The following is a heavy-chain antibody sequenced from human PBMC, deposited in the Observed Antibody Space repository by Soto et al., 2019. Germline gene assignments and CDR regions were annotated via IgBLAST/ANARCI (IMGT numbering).Heavy chain of an antibody. J-gene: IGHJ6*02. CDR2: INHSGST. CDR1: GGSFSGYY. Sequence: QVQLQQWGAGLLKPSETLSLTCAVYGGSFSGYYWSWIRQPPGKGLEWIGEINHSGSTNYNPSLKSRVTISVDTSKNQFSLKLSSVTAADTAVYYRARFVGELGMDVWGQGTTVTVSS. CDR3: ARFVGELGMDV. V-gene: IGHV4-34*01. D-gene: IGHD3-16*01.